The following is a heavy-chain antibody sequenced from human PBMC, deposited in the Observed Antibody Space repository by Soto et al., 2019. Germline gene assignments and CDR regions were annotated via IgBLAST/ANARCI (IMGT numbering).Heavy chain of an antibody. J-gene: IGHJ4*02. CDR3: AKDSSAAFDY. Sequence: GGSLRLSCVASGFTLRTSGMHWVRQAPSKGLEWVAVISHDGSNQFYAESVKGRFTISRDNAKNMLYLQMNSLRADDSAVYFCAKDSSAAFDYWGQGTVVTVSS. D-gene: IGHD6-25*01. CDR1: GFTLRTSG. V-gene: IGHV3-30*18. CDR2: ISHDGSNQ.